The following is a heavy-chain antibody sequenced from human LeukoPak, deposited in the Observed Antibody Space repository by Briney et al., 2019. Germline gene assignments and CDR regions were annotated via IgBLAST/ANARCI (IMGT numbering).Heavy chain of an antibody. J-gene: IGHJ4*02. CDR3: AKGHLDSSGYFNYYFDY. Sequence: PGGSLRLSCAASGFTFSSYAMSWVRQAPGKGLEWVSAISGSGGSTYYADSVKGRFTISRDNSKNTLYLQMNSLRAEDTAVYYCAKGHLDSSGYFNYYFDYWGQGTLVTVSS. CDR2: ISGSGGST. CDR1: GFTFSSYA. V-gene: IGHV3-23*01. D-gene: IGHD3-22*01.